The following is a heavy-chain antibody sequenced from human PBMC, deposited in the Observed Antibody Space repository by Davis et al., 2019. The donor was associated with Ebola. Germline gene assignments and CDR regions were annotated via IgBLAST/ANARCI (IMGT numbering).Heavy chain of an antibody. V-gene: IGHV3-64*04. D-gene: IGHD6-13*01. CDR2: ISSNGGST. Sequence: GESLKISCSASGFTFSSYAMHWVRQAPGKGLEYVSAISSNGGSTYYADSVKGRFTISRDNSKNTLYLQMNSLRAEDTAVYYCAKRSAAGYWGQGTLVTVSS. CDR1: GFTFSSYA. CDR3: AKRSAAGY. J-gene: IGHJ4*02.